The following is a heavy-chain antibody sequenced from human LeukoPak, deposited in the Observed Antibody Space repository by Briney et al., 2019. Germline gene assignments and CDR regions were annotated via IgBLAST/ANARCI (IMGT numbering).Heavy chain of an antibody. V-gene: IGHV3-7*01. CDR3: ARLGGSYYTY. D-gene: IGHD1-26*01. J-gene: IGHJ4*02. CDR2: IKQDGGEK. CDR1: GFAFSSYW. Sequence: GGSLRLSCAASGFAFSSYWMSWVRQAPGKGLEWVSNIKQDGGEKYYVDSVKGRFTISRDNAKNSLFLQMNSLRVEDTAVYYCARLGGSYYTYWGQGTLVTVSS.